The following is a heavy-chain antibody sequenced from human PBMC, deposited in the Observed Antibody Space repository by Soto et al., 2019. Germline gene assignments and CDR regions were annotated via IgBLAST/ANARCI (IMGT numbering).Heavy chain of an antibody. D-gene: IGHD2-2*02. CDR3: ARGGYCSSTSCYKHFDY. Sequence: AVNVSCKASGGTFSSYAISWVRQAPGRGLEWMGGIIPIFGTANYAQKFQGRVTITADESTSTAYMELSSLRSEDTAVYYCARGGYCSSTSCYKHFDYWGQGTLVTVSS. CDR1: GGTFSSYA. J-gene: IGHJ4*02. CDR2: IIPIFGTA. V-gene: IGHV1-69*13.